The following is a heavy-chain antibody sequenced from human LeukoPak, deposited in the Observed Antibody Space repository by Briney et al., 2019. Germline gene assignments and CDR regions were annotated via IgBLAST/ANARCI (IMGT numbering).Heavy chain of an antibody. CDR2: IYHSGST. V-gene: IGHV4-38-2*01. CDR3: ARLGYGYYFDY. J-gene: IGHJ4*02. CDR1: GYSISSGYY. Sequence: SETLSLTCAVSGYSISSGYYWGWIRQPPGKGLEWIGSIYHSGSTYYNPSPKSRVTISVDTSKNQFSLKLSSVTAADTAVYYCARLGYGYYFDYWGQGTLVTVSS. D-gene: IGHD5-18*01.